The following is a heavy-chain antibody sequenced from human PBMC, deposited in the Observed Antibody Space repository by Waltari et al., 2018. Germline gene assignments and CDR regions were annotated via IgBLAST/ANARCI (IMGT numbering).Heavy chain of an antibody. CDR2: IFPGVSET. V-gene: IGHV5-51*01. D-gene: IGHD2-21*02. CDR3: VRQSKQGDFPDY. J-gene: IGHJ4*02. CDR1: GYSFTTDW. Sequence: EVQLVQSGAEVKKPGESLKISCKGSGYSFTTDWIGWVRQMPGRGLEWMVVIFPGVSETRYSPSFQGQVTIADDKSISTAYLQWSSLKASDTAMYYCVRQSKQGDFPDYWGQGTPVTVSS.